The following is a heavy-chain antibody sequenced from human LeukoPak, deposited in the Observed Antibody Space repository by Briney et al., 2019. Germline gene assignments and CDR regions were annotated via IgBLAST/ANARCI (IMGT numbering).Heavy chain of an antibody. Sequence: SETLSLTCAVYGGSFRGYYWSWIRQPPGKGLDWIGEINHSGSTNYNPSLKSRVTISVDTSKNQFSLKLSSVTAADTAVYYCASKGVIVSYYFDYWGQGTLVTVSS. V-gene: IGHV4-34*01. CDR1: GGSFRGYY. D-gene: IGHD3-16*02. CDR2: INHSGST. J-gene: IGHJ4*02. CDR3: ASKGVIVSYYFDY.